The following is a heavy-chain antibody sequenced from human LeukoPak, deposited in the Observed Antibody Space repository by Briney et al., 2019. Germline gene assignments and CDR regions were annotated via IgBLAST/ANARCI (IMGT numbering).Heavy chain of an antibody. CDR1: GYTFTAYY. D-gene: IGHD2-2*01. V-gene: IGHV1-2*02. J-gene: IGHJ4*02. CDR3: ARDLSYCSSTSCFPSDY. Sequence: ASVKVSCKPSGYTFTAYYMHWVRQAPGQGLEWMGWINPNSGGTNYAQKFQGRVTMTRDTSISTAYMELSRLRSDDTAVYYCARDLSYCSSTSCFPSDYWGQGTLVTVSS. CDR2: INPNSGGT.